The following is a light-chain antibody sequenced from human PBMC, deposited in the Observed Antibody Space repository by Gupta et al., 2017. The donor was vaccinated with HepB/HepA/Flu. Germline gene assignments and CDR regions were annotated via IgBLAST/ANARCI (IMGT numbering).Light chain of an antibody. V-gene: IGLV1-40*01. CDR2: GNS. CDR3: QSYDSSRSVV. Sequence: QPVLTPPPSVSGAPVQRVTISCTGSSSNIGAGYDVHWYQQLPGTAPKLLIYGNSNRPSGVPDRFSGSKSGTSASLAITGRQAEEEADYYCQSYDSSRSVVFGGGTKLTVL. CDR1: SSNIGAGYD. J-gene: IGLJ3*02.